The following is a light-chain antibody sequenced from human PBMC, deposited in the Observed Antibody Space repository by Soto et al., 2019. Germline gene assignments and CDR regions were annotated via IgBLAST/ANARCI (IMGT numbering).Light chain of an antibody. CDR1: KNDIGVYDF. CDR3: KSYAGSNTYV. V-gene: IGLV2-8*01. Sequence: QSALTQTPSASGSPGQSVTISCTGTKNDIGVYDFVSWYQHHPGKAPRLIIYEVVQRPSGVPDRFSGSKSGNTASLTVSGLQAAEEADYFCKSYAGSNTYVFGSGTKATVL. J-gene: IGLJ1*01. CDR2: EVV.